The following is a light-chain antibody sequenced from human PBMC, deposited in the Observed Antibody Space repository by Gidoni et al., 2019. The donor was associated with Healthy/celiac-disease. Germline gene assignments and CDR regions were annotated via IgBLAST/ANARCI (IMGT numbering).Light chain of an antibody. CDR2: YDS. Sequence: SYVLTQPPSVSVAPGKTARITCGGNNIGSKSGHWYQQKPGQAPVLFIYYDSDRPSGIPERFSGSNSGNTATLTISRVEAGDEADYYCQVWDSSSDHVVFGGGTKLTVL. V-gene: IGLV3-21*04. CDR1: NIGSKS. CDR3: QVWDSSSDHVV. J-gene: IGLJ2*01.